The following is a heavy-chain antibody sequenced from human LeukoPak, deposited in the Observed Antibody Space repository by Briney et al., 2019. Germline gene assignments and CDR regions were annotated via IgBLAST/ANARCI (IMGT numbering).Heavy chain of an antibody. D-gene: IGHD3-22*01. CDR1: GGSISSYY. J-gene: IGHJ4*02. Sequence: SETLSLTCTVSGGSISSYYWSWIRQPPGKGLEWIGYIYYSGSTNYNPSLKSRVTISVDTSKNQFSLKLGSVTAADTAVYYCARGPNYSSGYHHFDYWGQGTLVTVSS. CDR2: IYYSGST. V-gene: IGHV4-59*01. CDR3: ARGPNYSSGYHHFDY.